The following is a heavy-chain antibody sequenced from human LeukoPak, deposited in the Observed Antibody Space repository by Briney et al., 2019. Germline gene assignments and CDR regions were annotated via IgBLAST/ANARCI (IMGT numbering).Heavy chain of an antibody. CDR1: GFTFSASV. CDR3: SRLNRYTYGANFDY. Sequence: PGGSLRLSCATSGFTFSASVMHWVRQASGKGLEWVGRITNQANNYATTYAASVKGRFTISRDDSKNTAYLRMNSLKTEDTAVYYCSRLNRYTYGANFDYWGQGTLVTVSS. V-gene: IGHV3-73*01. CDR2: ITNQANNYAT. D-gene: IGHD5-18*01. J-gene: IGHJ4*02.